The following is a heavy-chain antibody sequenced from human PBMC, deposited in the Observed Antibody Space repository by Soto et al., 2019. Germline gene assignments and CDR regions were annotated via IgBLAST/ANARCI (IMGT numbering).Heavy chain of an antibody. V-gene: IGHV1-18*01. D-gene: IGHD3-10*01. CDR1: GYTFTSYG. J-gene: IGHJ4*02. CDR3: AREMVRGVGSDY. Sequence: QVQLVQSGAEVKKPGASVKVSCKASGYTFTSYGISWVRQAPGQGLEWMGWISTYNGNTKYAQKLQGRVTMTTDTTPSTAYMEVRSLRSDDTAVFYCAREMVRGVGSDYWGQGTLVTVSS. CDR2: ISTYNGNT.